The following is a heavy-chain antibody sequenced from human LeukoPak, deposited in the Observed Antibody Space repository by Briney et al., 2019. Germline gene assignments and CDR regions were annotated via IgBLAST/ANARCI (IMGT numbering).Heavy chain of an antibody. Sequence: SETLSLTCAVYGGSFSGYYWSWIRQPPGKGLEWIGEINHSGGTNYNPSLKSRVTISVDTSKNQFSLKLSSVTAADTAVYYCARGSRVDYWGQGTLVTVSS. V-gene: IGHV4-34*01. CDR2: INHSGGT. CDR3: ARGSRVDY. CDR1: GGSFSGYY. J-gene: IGHJ4*02.